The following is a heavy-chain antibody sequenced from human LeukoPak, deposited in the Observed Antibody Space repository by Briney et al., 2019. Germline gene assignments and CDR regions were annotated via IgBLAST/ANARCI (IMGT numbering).Heavy chain of an antibody. V-gene: IGHV4-39*01. CDR1: GGSISSTTYH. CDR2: IYYTGGT. D-gene: IGHD6-6*01. Sequence: SETLSLTCTVSGGSISSTTYHWGWIRQPPGEGLEWVGNIYYTGGTYYKPSLKSRVIISLDTSKNQFSLKLNSVTAADTAVYYCARGDRPDFDYWGQGTLVTVSS. J-gene: IGHJ4*02. CDR3: ARGDRPDFDY.